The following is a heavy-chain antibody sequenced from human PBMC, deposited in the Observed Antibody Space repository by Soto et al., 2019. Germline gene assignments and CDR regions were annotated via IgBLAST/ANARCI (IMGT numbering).Heavy chain of an antibody. V-gene: IGHV4-39*01. Sequence: QRQLQESGPGLVKPSETLSLTCTVSGDSLTSSSYYWGWIRQPPGKGLECIGNIYYDGNTYYNPSRESRVPISLDTSKNQFSLRLNSLTAADTAVYYCARSTIAPRLFMYPFDSWGQGTLVTVSS. CDR3: ARSTIAPRLFMYPFDS. J-gene: IGHJ4*02. CDR1: GDSLTSSSYY. CDR2: IYYDGNT. D-gene: IGHD6-6*01.